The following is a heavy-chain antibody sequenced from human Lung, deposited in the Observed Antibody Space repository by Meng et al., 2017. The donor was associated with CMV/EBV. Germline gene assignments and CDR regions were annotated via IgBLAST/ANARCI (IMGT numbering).Heavy chain of an antibody. CDR3: ARGYCSGGSCPVFDP. D-gene: IGHD2-15*01. CDR1: GYTFTSYD. V-gene: IGHV1-8*01. CDR2: MNPNSGNT. Sequence: AEVKKPGASVKVSSKPFGYTFTSYDINWVRQATGQGLEWMGWMNPNSGNTGYAQKFQGRVTMTRNTSISTAYMELSSLRSEDTAVYYCARGYCSGGSCPVFDPWGQGTLVTVSS. J-gene: IGHJ5*02.